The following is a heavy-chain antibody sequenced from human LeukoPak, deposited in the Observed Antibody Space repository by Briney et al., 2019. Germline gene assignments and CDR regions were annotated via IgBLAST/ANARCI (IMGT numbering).Heavy chain of an antibody. CDR1: GYTFTGYY. Sequence: SVKVSCKASGYTFTGYYMHWVRQAPGQGLEWMGRINPNSGGTDYAQKFQGRVTMTRDTSVSTAYMELSRLRSDDTAVYYCAIQSIVPRPGYWGQGTLVTVSS. J-gene: IGHJ4*02. V-gene: IGHV1-2*06. CDR3: AIQSIVPRPGY. D-gene: IGHD6-6*01. CDR2: INPNSGGT.